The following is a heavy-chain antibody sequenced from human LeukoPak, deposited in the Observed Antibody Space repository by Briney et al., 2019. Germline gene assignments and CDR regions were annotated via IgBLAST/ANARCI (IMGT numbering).Heavy chain of an antibody. CDR3: ARGGSSVQDFDY. V-gene: IGHV4-30-2*01. Sequence: PSETLSLTCAVSGGSISSGGYSWSWIRQPPGKGLEWIGYIYHSGSTYYNPSLKGRVTISVDRSKNQFSLKLSSVTAADTAVYYCARGGSSVQDFDYWGQGTLVTVSS. J-gene: IGHJ4*02. D-gene: IGHD1-26*01. CDR2: IYHSGST. CDR1: GGSISSGGYS.